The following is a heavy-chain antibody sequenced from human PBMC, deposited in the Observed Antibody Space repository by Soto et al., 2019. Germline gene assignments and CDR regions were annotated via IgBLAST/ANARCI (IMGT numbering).Heavy chain of an antibody. CDR3: ARGVAGSGFDL. Sequence: PSHTLSLTCAISGDSVSSNTAAWNWIRSSPSRGLEWLGRTYYRSNWRHDYAVSVKSRITVNPDTSKNHFSLQLNSVTPDDTAVYYCARGVAGSGFDLWGQGTLVTVS. D-gene: IGHD6-19*01. J-gene: IGHJ4*02. CDR2: TYYRSNWRH. V-gene: IGHV6-1*01. CDR1: GDSVSSNTAA.